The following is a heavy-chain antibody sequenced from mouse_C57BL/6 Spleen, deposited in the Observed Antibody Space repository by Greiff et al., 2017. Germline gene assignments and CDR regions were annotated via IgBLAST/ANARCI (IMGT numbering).Heavy chain of an antibody. D-gene: IGHD1-1*01. J-gene: IGHJ4*01. Sequence: QVQLQQPGAELVMPGASVKLSCKASGYTFTSYWMHWVKQRPGQGLEWIGEIDPSDSYTNYNQKFKGKSTLTVDKSSSTAYMQLSSLTSEDSAVYYCARGYGSSYGAMDDWGQGTSVTVSS. CDR2: IDPSDSYT. V-gene: IGHV1-69*01. CDR1: GYTFTSYW. CDR3: ARGYGSSYGAMDD.